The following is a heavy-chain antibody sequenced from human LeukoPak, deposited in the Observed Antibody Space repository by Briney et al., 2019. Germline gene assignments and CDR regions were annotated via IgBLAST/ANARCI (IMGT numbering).Heavy chain of an antibody. Sequence: SETLSLTCAVYGGSFSGYYWSWIRQPPGKGLEWIGEINHSGSTNYNPSLKSRATISVDTSKNQFPLKLSSVTAADTAVYYCARGIATVVTPAGEDAFDIWGQGTMVTVSS. CDR3: ARGIATVVTPAGEDAFDI. V-gene: IGHV4-34*01. CDR1: GGSFSGYY. J-gene: IGHJ3*02. D-gene: IGHD4-23*01. CDR2: INHSGST.